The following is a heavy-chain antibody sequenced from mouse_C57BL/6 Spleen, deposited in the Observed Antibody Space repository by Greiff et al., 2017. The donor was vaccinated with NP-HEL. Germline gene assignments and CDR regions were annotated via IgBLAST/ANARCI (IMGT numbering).Heavy chain of an antibody. CDR2: IYPGSGNT. Sequence: VKLKESGAELVRPGASVKLSCKASGYTFTDYYINWVKQRPGQGLEWIARIYPGSGNTYYNEKFKGKATLTAEKSSSTAYMQLSSLTSEDSAVYFCARKDSSGYVGFDYWGQGTTLTVSS. V-gene: IGHV1-76*01. CDR1: GYTFTDYY. D-gene: IGHD3-2*02. J-gene: IGHJ2*01. CDR3: ARKDSSGYVGFDY.